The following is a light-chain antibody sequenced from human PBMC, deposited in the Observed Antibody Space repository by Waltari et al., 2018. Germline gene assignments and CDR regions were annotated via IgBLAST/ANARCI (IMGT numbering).Light chain of an antibody. V-gene: IGKV1-33*01. CDR1: QYVNKY. J-gene: IGKJ4*01. Sequence: DVQLTQSPSSLSASVGDSVPIPCRASQYVNKYLNWYQHRPGEAPKLLIYDTSNLQAGVPSRFSGSGHGTDFSFTISSLQPEDIGTYYCQQYHHLPLTFAGGTKVAVK. CDR2: DTS. CDR3: QQYHHLPLT.